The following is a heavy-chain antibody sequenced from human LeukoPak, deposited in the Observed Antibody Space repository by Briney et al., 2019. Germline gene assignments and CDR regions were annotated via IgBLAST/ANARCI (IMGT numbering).Heavy chain of an antibody. V-gene: IGHV3-30*18. Sequence: GGSLRLSCAASGFTFSSYGMHWVRQAPGKGLEWVAVISYDGSNKYYADSVKGRFTISRDNSKTTLYLQMNSLRAEDTAVYYCAKAAERFVVVPAAHLDYWGQGTLVTVSS. CDR1: GFTFSSYG. J-gene: IGHJ4*02. CDR2: ISYDGSNK. D-gene: IGHD2-2*01. CDR3: AKAAERFVVVPAAHLDY.